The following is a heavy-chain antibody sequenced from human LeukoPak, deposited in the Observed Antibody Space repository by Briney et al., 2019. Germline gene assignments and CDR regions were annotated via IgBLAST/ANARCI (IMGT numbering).Heavy chain of an antibody. CDR2: IYYGGST. V-gene: IGHV4-59*01. J-gene: IGHJ3*02. CDR3: ARVSYAFDI. CDR1: GGSISSYY. Sequence: SETLSLTCTVSGGSISSYYWSWIRQPPGKGLEWIGYIYYGGSTNYNPSLRSRVTISVDTSKNQFSLKLSSVTAADTAVYYCARVSYAFDIWGQGTMVTVSS.